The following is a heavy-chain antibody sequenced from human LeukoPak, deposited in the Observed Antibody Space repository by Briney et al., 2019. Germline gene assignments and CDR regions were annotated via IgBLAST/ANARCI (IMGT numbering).Heavy chain of an antibody. CDR1: GGSISSYY. Sequence: SETLSLTCTVSGGSISSYYWSWIRQPAGKGLEWIGRIYTSGSTNYNPSLKSRVTMSVDTSKNQFSLKLSSVTAADTAVYYCARDRSGMGYYYMDVWGKGTTVTVSS. V-gene: IGHV4-4*07. CDR2: IYTSGST. J-gene: IGHJ6*03. D-gene: IGHD1-14*01. CDR3: ARDRSGMGYYYMDV.